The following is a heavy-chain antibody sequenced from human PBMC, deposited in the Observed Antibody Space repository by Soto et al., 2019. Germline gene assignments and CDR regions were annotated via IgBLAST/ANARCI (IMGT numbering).Heavy chain of an antibody. CDR3: ARKYCSGGSCYSKSHYYYYMDV. CDR2: IYSGGST. V-gene: IGHV3-53*04. Sequence: GGSLRLSCAASGFTVSSNYMSWVRQAPGKGLEWVSVIYSGGSTYYADSVKGRFTISRHNSKSTLYLQMNSLRAEDTAVYYCARKYCSGGSCYSKSHYYYYMDVWGKGTTVTVSS. D-gene: IGHD2-15*01. CDR1: GFTVSSNY. J-gene: IGHJ6*03.